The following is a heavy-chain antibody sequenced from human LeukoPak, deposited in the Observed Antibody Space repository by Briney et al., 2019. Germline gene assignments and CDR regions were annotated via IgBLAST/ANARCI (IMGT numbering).Heavy chain of an antibody. V-gene: IGHV3-48*03. J-gene: IGHJ4*02. CDR3: ARDLTGGYSYGDY. D-gene: IGHD5-18*01. Sequence: GGSLRLSCAASGFTFSSCEMNWVRQAPGKGLEWVSYISSSGSTIYYADSVKGRFTISRDNAKNSLYLQMNSLRAEDAAVYYCARDLTGGYSYGDYWGQGTLVTVSS. CDR1: GFTFSSCE. CDR2: ISSSGSTI.